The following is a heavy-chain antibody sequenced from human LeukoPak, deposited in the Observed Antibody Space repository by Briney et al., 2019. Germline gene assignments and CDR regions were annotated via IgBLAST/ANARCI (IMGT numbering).Heavy chain of an antibody. D-gene: IGHD2-15*01. V-gene: IGHV4-34*01. CDR2: INHSGST. CDR1: GGSFSGYY. Sequence: SETLSLTCAVYGGSFSGYYWSWIRQPPGKGLEWIGEINHSGSTNYNPSLKSRVTISVDTSKNQFSLKLSSVTAADTAVYYCARRPTGYCSGGSCYSYNWFDPWGQGTLATVSS. J-gene: IGHJ5*02. CDR3: ARRPTGYCSGGSCYSYNWFDP.